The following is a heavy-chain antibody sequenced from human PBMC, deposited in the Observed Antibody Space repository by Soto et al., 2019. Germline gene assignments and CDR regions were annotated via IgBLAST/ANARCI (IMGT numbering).Heavy chain of an antibody. J-gene: IGHJ4*02. D-gene: IGHD7-27*01. CDR1: GFTFTIFA. V-gene: IGHV3-23*01. CDR2: ISGSGGST. Sequence: GGSLSLSCAASGFTFTIFAMSWVRQSPGKGLEWVSTISGSGGSTYYADAVKGRFTISRDNSMGTLYLQMKSLRVEDTAIYYCAKEVSLGSTVDLGYWGQGTLVTVSS. CDR3: AKEVSLGSTVDLGY.